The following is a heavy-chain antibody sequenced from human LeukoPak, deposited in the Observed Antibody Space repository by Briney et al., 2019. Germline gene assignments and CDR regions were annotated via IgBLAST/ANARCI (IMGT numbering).Heavy chain of an antibody. CDR2: INPNSGGT. CDR3: ARGRTIFGVVTTYYYYYMDV. Sequence: ASVKVSCKASGYTFTGYYMHWVRQAPGQGLEWMGWINPNSGGTNYAQKFQGRVTMTRDTSISTAYMELSRLRSDDTAVYYCARGRTIFGVVTTYYYYYMDVWGKGTTVTVSS. D-gene: IGHD3-3*01. J-gene: IGHJ6*03. CDR1: GYTFTGYY. V-gene: IGHV1-2*02.